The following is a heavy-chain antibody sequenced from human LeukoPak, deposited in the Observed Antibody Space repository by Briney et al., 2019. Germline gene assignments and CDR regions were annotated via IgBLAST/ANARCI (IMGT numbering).Heavy chain of an antibody. CDR1: GFTFSSYS. CDR3: ARDYDYVWGSYRYPHNFDY. V-gene: IGHV3-21*01. J-gene: IGHJ4*02. D-gene: IGHD3-16*02. Sequence: GGSLRLSCAASGFTFSSYSMNWVRLAPGKGLEWVSSISSSSSYIYYADSVKGRFTISRDNAKNSLYLQMNSLRAEDTAVYYCARDYDYVWGSYRYPHNFDYWGQGTLVTVSS. CDR2: ISSSSSYI.